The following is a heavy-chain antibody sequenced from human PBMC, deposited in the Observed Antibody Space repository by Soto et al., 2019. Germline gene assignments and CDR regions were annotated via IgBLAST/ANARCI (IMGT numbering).Heavy chain of an antibody. J-gene: IGHJ3*01. CDR3: ASPPPASLDAFEF. CDR2: IYYSGST. CDR1: GGSISSTIYY. V-gene: IGHV4-39*01. Sequence: SETLSLTCTVCGGSISSTIYYWGWIRQPPGKGLEWIGSIYYSGSTYYNPPLKSRFTIPLHTSNNQFSLRLNSLTAPAPAVSYFASPPPASLDAFEFWGQGLMLTVSS.